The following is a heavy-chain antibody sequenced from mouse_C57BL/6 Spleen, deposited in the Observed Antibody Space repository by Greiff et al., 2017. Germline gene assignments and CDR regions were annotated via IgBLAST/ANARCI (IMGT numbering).Heavy chain of an antibody. D-gene: IGHD1-1*01. Sequence: EVQLQESGPGLVKPSQSLSLTCSVTGYSITSGYYWNWIRQFPGNKLEWMGYISYDGSNNYNPSLKNRISITRDTSKNQFFLKLNSVTTEDTATYYWGIFITTVVERTPIAYWGQGTLVTVSA. CDR1: GYSITSGYY. J-gene: IGHJ3*01. CDR3: GIFITTVVERTPIAY. CDR2: ISYDGSN. V-gene: IGHV3-6*01.